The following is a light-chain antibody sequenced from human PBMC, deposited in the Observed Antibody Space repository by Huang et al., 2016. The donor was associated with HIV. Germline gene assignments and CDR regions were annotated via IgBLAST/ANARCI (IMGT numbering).Light chain of an antibody. CDR1: QSVLKTSNNKNC. Sequence: DIIMTQSPDSLALSLGGRAAINCTASQSVLKTSNNKNCLSLYQLKVGQPPKLIIYWASTRESGVPDRCSGSGSGTHFTLTIASLQAEDVAVYYCHRCYDIPQTFGQGTKVEVK. CDR3: HRCYDIPQT. J-gene: IGKJ1*01. V-gene: IGKV4-1*01. CDR2: WAS.